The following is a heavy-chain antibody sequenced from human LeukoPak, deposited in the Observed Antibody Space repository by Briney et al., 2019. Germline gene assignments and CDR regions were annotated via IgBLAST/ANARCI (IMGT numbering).Heavy chain of an antibody. D-gene: IGHD2-2*01. V-gene: IGHV3-21*01. CDR3: TLGGPIVVLPVAFDY. CDR2: ISSSSSHI. Sequence: PGGSLRLSCAASGFTFSRFSMNWVRQAQGKGLEWVSSISSSSSHIYYADSVKGRFTISRDNARKSLFLQMNSLRAEDTAIYYCTLGGPIVVLPVAFDYWGQGTMVTVSS. J-gene: IGHJ4*02. CDR1: GFTFSRFS.